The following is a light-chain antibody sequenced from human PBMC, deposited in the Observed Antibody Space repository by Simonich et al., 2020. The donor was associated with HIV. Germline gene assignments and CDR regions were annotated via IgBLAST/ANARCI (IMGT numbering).Light chain of an antibody. CDR2: LAS. CDR3: QQYYSTPPT. V-gene: IGKV4-1*01. J-gene: IGKJ1*01. CDR1: QSVFYSSNNKNY. Sequence: DIVMTQSPDSLAVSLGERATINCKSSQSVFYSSNNKNYLACYQQKPGQPPKLLIYLASTRESGVPDRFSGSGSGTDFTLTISSLQAEDVAVYYCQQYYSTPPTFGQGTKVEIK.